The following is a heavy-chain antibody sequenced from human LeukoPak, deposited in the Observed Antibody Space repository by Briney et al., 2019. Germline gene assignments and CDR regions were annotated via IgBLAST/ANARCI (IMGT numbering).Heavy chain of an antibody. J-gene: IGHJ4*02. V-gene: IGHV3-23*01. CDR1: GFTFSSYA. CDR3: VKDLVVLVAASYDY. CDR2: ISGSGGST. Sequence: PGGSLTLSCTVSGFTFSSYAMSWVRQAPGKGLEWVSSISGSGGSTYYADSEKGRSTISRDTSKNTLYLQINSLRAEDTAVYYCVKDLVVLVAASYDYWGQGTLVTVSS. D-gene: IGHD2-15*01.